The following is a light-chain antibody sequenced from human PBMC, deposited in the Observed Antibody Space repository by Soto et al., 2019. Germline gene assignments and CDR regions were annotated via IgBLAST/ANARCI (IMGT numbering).Light chain of an antibody. V-gene: IGKV3-20*01. CDR1: QSVTSSY. Sequence: EIVVKQSPVTLALSSGERATXSCRASQSVTSSYLAWYQQKPGQAPRLLIYGVSSRATGIPDRFSGSGAGTDFTLTISRLEPEDFAVYYCQEYGDWPLTLSGETK. J-gene: IGKJ4*01. CDR2: GVS. CDR3: QEYGDWPLT.